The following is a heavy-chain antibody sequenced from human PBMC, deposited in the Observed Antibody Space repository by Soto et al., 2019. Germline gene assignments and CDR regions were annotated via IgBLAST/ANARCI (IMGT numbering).Heavy chain of an antibody. V-gene: IGHV3-15*07. CDR3: AADLPDWGAYAFDY. Sequence: EVQLVESGGGLVKPGGSLRLSCAASGFTFNGAWMNWVRQGPGKGLEWVGRVKSKVDGETIDYAAPVKGRFTISRDDSRNTVYLQMNSLTTEDTAMYYCAADLPDWGAYAFDYWGQGALVTVSS. D-gene: IGHD3-16*01. CDR1: GFTFNGAW. CDR2: VKSKVDGETI. J-gene: IGHJ4*02.